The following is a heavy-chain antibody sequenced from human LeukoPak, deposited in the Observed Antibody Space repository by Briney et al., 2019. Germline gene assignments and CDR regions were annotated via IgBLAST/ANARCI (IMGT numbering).Heavy chain of an antibody. CDR3: AKALAGITTFDY. CDR1: GFTFSSYA. V-gene: IGHV3-23*01. CDR2: ISGGGGST. Sequence: GGSPRLSCVASGFTFSSYAMSWVRQAPGKGLEWVSAISGGGGSTYYADSVKGRFTISRDNSKNTLHLQMNSLRAEDTAVHHCAKALAGITTFDYWGQGTLVTVSS. D-gene: IGHD3-3*01. J-gene: IGHJ4*02.